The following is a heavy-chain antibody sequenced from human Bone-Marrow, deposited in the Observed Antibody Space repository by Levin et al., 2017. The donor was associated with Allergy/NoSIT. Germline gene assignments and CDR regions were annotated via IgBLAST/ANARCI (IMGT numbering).Heavy chain of an antibody. D-gene: IGHD3-9*01. CDR3: AKDRYDVFSGPQAMGGMDV. CDR1: GFTFRTHG. J-gene: IGHJ6*02. Sequence: PGGSLRLSCAASGFTFRTHGMHWVRQAPGKGLEWVTLISYEGSKKYYADSVKGRFTVSRDNVRNTLYLQMDRLTSEDTAVYYCAKDRYDVFSGPQAMGGMDVWGQGTTVTVSS. V-gene: IGHV3-30*18. CDR2: ISYEGSKK.